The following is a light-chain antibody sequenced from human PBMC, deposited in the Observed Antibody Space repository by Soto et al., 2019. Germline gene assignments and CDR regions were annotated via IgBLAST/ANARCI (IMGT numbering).Light chain of an antibody. Sequence: DIQMTQSPSSVSASVGDRVTITCRASQGISSRLAWYQQKPGKAPKLLIYAASSLQSGVPSRFSGSGSGADFSLTISNLHTEDVTTYYWQQADSFPYTFGQGTKLEIK. CDR3: QQADSFPYT. J-gene: IGKJ2*01. V-gene: IGKV1-12*01. CDR2: AAS. CDR1: QGISSR.